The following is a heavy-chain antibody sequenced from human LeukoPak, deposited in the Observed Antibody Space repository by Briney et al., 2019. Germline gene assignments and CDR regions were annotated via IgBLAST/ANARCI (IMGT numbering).Heavy chain of an antibody. J-gene: IGHJ5*02. Sequence: ASVKVSCKVSGYTLTELSMHWVRQAPGKGLEGMGGFYPEDGETIYAQKFQGRVTMTEDTSTDTAYMELSSLRSEDTAVYYCATRKHGIVGATGFDPWGQGTLVTVSS. CDR3: ATRKHGIVGATGFDP. V-gene: IGHV1-24*01. CDR1: GYTLTELS. CDR2: FYPEDGET. D-gene: IGHD1-26*01.